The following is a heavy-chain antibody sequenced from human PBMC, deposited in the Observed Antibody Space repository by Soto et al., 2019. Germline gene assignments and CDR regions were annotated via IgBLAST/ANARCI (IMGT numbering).Heavy chain of an antibody. CDR2: ISSSSSYI. Sequence: PGGSLRLSCAASGFTFSSYSMNWVRQAPGKGLEWVSSISSSSSYIYYADSVKGRFTISRDNAKNSLYLQMNSLRAEDTAVYYCARDDSSSGQSNWFDPWGQGTLVTVPQ. J-gene: IGHJ5*02. CDR1: GFTFSSYS. CDR3: ARDDSSSGQSNWFDP. V-gene: IGHV3-21*01. D-gene: IGHD6-6*01.